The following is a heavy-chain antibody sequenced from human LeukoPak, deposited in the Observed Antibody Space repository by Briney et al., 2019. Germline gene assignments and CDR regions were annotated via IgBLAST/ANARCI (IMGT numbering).Heavy chain of an antibody. D-gene: IGHD3-10*01. J-gene: IGHJ6*02. Sequence: ESLKISCEGSGYGFTDYWIGWVRQMPGTGLEWMGIIYPGDSHTIYSPSFQGQVTISADKSISTAYLQWGSLKASDTAMYYCARLMVEISLVRGVIITTPYYYDGMDVWGQGTTVTVSS. CDR2: IYPGDSHT. CDR1: GYGFTDYW. CDR3: ARLMVEISLVRGVIITTPYYYDGMDV. V-gene: IGHV5-51*01.